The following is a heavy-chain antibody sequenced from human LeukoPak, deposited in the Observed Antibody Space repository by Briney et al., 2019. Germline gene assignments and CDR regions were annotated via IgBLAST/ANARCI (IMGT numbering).Heavy chain of an antibody. Sequence: SETLSLTRTVSGGSISSYYWSWIRQPPGKGLEWIGYIYYSGSTNYNPSLKSRVTISVDTSKNQFSLKLSSVTAADTAVYYCARAVEMASFWSFDYWGQGTLVTVSS. CDR1: GGSISSYY. J-gene: IGHJ4*02. D-gene: IGHD5-24*01. CDR3: ARAVEMASFWSFDY. CDR2: IYYSGST. V-gene: IGHV4-59*01.